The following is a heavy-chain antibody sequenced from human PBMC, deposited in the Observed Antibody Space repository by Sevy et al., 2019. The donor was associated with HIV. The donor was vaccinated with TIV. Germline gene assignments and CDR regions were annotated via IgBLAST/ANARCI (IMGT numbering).Heavy chain of an antibody. D-gene: IGHD2-2*01. CDR2: IYHSGST. Sequence: TLSLTCAVSGGSISSGGYSWSWIRQPPGKGLEWIGYIYHSGSTYYNPSLKSRVTISVDRSKNQFSLKLSSVTAADTAVYYCARAKYYCSSTSCYAGFRYYFDYWGQGTLVTVSS. V-gene: IGHV4-30-2*01. CDR3: ARAKYYCSSTSCYAGFRYYFDY. CDR1: GGSISSGGYS. J-gene: IGHJ4*02.